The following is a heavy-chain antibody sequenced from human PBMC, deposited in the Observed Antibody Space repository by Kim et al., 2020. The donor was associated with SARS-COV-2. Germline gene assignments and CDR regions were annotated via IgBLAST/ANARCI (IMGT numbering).Heavy chain of an antibody. V-gene: IGHV4-31*03. D-gene: IGHD4-17*01. J-gene: IGHJ5*02. CDR1: GGSISSGGYY. CDR2: IYYSGST. Sequence: SETLSLTCTVSGGSISSGGYYWSWIRQHPGKGLEWIGYIYYSGSTYYNPSLKSRVTISVDTSKNQFSLKLSSVTAADTAVYYCARGLGATVTTIAQNWFDPWGQGTLVTVSS. CDR3: ARGLGATVTTIAQNWFDP.